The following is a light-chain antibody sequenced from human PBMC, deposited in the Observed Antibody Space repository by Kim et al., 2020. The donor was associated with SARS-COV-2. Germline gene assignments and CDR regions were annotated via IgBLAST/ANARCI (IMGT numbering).Light chain of an antibody. V-gene: IGKV1-9*01. Sequence: IQLTQSPSSLSASVGDRVTITCRASQGSRSYVAWYQQKPGKAPKLLIYAASTLHSGVPSRFSGRGSGTDFTLTITNLQPEDCATYYCQQLDTTACTFGPGTKLDIK. CDR2: AAS. CDR1: QGSRSY. J-gene: IGKJ1*01. CDR3: QQLDTTACT.